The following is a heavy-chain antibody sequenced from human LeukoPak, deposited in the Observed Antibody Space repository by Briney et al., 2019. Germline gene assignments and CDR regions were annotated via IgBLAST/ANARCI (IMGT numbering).Heavy chain of an antibody. CDR1: GGTFSSYA. CDR2: IIPIFGTA. Sequence: GASVKVSCKASGGTFSSYAISWVRQAPGQGLEWMGGIIPIFGTANYAQKFQGRVTITTDESTSTAYMELSSLRSEDTAVYYCAKERERAAAGTGFDYWGQGTLVTVSS. D-gene: IGHD6-13*01. V-gene: IGHV1-69*05. CDR3: AKERERAAAGTGFDY. J-gene: IGHJ4*02.